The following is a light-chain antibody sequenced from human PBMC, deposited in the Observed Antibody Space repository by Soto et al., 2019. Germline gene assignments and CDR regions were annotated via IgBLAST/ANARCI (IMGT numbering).Light chain of an antibody. J-gene: IGKJ1*01. CDR1: QDISKD. Sequence: AIQMTQSPTSLSASVGDRVIITCRASQDISKDLGWYQQKPGKAPKFLIYSATSTQSGVLSTFSGSGFGTDFTLTISSLQPEDFATYYCLQDHDYPRTFGQGTKVEF. CDR3: LQDHDYPRT. V-gene: IGKV1-6*01. CDR2: SAT.